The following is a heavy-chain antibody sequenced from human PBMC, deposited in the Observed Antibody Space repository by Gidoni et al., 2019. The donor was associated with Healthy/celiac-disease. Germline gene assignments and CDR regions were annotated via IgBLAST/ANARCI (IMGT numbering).Heavy chain of an antibody. J-gene: IGHJ4*02. CDR2: ISWNSGSI. CDR1: GFTFDAYA. V-gene: IGHV3-9*01. Sequence: EVQLVESGGGLVQPGRSLRLSCAASGFTFDAYAMHWVRQAPGKGLEWVSGISWNSGSIGYADSVKGRFTISRDNAKNSLYLQMNSLRAEDTALYYCAKDTSGYDSEFDYWGQGTLVTVSS. D-gene: IGHD5-12*01. CDR3: AKDTSGYDSEFDY.